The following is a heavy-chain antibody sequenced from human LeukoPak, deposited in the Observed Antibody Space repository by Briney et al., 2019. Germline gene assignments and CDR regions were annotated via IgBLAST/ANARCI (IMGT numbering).Heavy chain of an antibody. D-gene: IGHD3-22*01. CDR1: GFTFSSYG. J-gene: IGHJ4*02. CDR2: ISYDGSNK. V-gene: IGHV3-30*18. CDR3: AKDHYDSSAFDY. Sequence: GRSLRLSCAASGFTFSSYGMHWVRQAPGKGLEWVAVISYDGSNKYYADSVKGRFTISRDNSKNTLYLQMSSLRAEDTAVYYCAKDHYDSSAFDYWGQGTLVTVSS.